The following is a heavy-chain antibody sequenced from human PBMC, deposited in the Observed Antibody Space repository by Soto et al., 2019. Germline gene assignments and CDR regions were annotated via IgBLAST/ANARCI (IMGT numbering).Heavy chain of an antibody. V-gene: IGHV1-46*01. CDR1: GYTFTSYS. CDR2: INPSGGST. Sequence: ASVKVSCKASGYTFTSYSIHWVRQAPGQGLEWMGIINPSGGSTTHAQKFQGRITMTRDTSTSTVYMELSSLRSEDTAVYYCARPGAAAGPEYYGMDVWGQGTTVTVSS. D-gene: IGHD6-13*01. J-gene: IGHJ6*02. CDR3: ARPGAAAGPEYYGMDV.